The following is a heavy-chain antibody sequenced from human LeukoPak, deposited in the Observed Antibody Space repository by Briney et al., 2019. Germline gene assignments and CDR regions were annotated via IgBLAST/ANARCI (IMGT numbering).Heavy chain of an antibody. D-gene: IGHD6-19*01. Sequence: GGSLRLSCAVSGFTFNNYWMSWVRQAPGKGLEWVANITPDGSDRYYVDSLKGRVTISRDNTKSSLYLQLNSLRAEDTAVYYCVPGGLAVSGIDYWGQGALVTVTS. CDR2: ITPDGSDR. J-gene: IGHJ4*02. CDR3: VPGGLAVSGIDY. CDR1: GFTFNNYW. V-gene: IGHV3-7*01.